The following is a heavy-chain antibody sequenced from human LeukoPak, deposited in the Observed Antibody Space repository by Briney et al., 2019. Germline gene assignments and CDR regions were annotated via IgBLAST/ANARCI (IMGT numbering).Heavy chain of an antibody. J-gene: IGHJ4*02. V-gene: IGHV3-7*01. CDR2: IKHDGSEK. CDR1: GFIFTNYF. CDR3: ARRSQLGGFFDN. D-gene: IGHD7-27*01. Sequence: GGSLRLSCAASGFIFTNYFMSWVRQAPGKGLEWVASIKHDGSEKYYVDSVRGRFTISRDNAKNTLYLQMNSLRAEDTAVYFCARRSQLGGFFDNWGQGTLVTVSS.